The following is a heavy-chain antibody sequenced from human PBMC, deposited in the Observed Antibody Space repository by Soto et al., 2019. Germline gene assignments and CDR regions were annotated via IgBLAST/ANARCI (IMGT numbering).Heavy chain of an antibody. Sequence: GSLRPSFATPGFTFSSHAMSWVRQAPGKGLEWVSAISGSGGSTYYADSVKGRFTISRDNSKNTLYLQMNSLRAEDTAVYYCAKENMADFDIWGQATMVTVS. J-gene: IGHJ3*02. V-gene: IGHV3-23*01. CDR1: GFTFSSHA. CDR2: ISGSGGST. CDR3: AKENMADFDI.